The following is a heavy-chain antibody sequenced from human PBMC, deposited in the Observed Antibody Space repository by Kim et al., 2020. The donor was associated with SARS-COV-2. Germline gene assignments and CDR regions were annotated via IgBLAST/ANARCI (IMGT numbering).Heavy chain of an antibody. V-gene: IGHV3-15*01. CDR2: IKSKTDGGRI. Sequence: GGSLRLSCAASGFTFSNAYLSWVRQVPGKGLEWVGRIKSKTDGGRIDYAAPVKGRFTISRDDSKNMLYLQMNSLKSEDTAVYYCTSYNYDLGFHYWGQGTLVTVSS. D-gene: IGHD3-16*01. CDR1: GFTFSNAY. CDR3: TSYNYDLGFHY. J-gene: IGHJ4*02.